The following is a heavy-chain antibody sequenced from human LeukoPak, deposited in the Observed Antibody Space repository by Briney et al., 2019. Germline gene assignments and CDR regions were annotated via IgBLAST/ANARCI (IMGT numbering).Heavy chain of an antibody. D-gene: IGHD6-19*01. CDR1: GFTFSSFP. J-gene: IGHJ4*02. Sequence: GGSLRLSCAVSGFTFSSFPMTWVRQAPGKGLEWVSGISGSGGSRYYADSVKGRFTVSRDNSKNTLYLQMNSLRAEDTAVYYCAKDRSTASRIAVAGTGHFDYWGQGTLVTVSS. CDR3: AKDRSTASRIAVAGTGHFDY. V-gene: IGHV3-23*01. CDR2: ISGSGGSR.